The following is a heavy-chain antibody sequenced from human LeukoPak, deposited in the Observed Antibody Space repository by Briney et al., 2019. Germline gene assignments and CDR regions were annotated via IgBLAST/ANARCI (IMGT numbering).Heavy chain of an antibody. CDR3: AKVYVGSWYAYDH. CDR2: IHTGGST. D-gene: IGHD6-13*01. Sequence: GGSLRVSCAPSGLTVSTNYMTWVRQAPGKGLEWVSVIHTGGSTFYADSVKGRFTISRDNRRNSLYLHMNSLRTEDTALYFCAKVYVGSWYAYDHWGQGTLVTVSS. CDR1: GLTVSTNY. V-gene: IGHV3-53*05. J-gene: IGHJ4*02.